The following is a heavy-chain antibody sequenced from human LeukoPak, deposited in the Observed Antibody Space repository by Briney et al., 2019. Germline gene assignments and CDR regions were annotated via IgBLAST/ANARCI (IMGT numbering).Heavy chain of an antibody. CDR3: AREGISRRMDFDY. CDR1: GFIFSNYA. J-gene: IGHJ4*02. Sequence: QTGGSRRLSCAASGFIFSNYAMSWFRKAPGKGLEWVSAITNSGGTTYYADSVEGRFTISRDNSKNTLYLQMKSLRAEDTAVYYCAREGISRRMDFDYWGQGTLVTVSS. D-gene: IGHD2/OR15-2a*01. CDR2: ITNSGGTT. V-gene: IGHV3-23*01.